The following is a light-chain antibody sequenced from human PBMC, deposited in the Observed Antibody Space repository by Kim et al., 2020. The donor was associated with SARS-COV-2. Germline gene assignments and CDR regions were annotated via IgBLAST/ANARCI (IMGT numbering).Light chain of an antibody. Sequence: DIQMTQSPSSLSASVGDRVTITCRASQSIIRYLNWYQQKPGKAPKLLIYAASSLQSGVPSRFSGSGSGTDLTLTISSLQPEDFATYYCQQSYTTPYTFGQGTKLEI. V-gene: IGKV1-39*01. CDR3: QQSYTTPYT. J-gene: IGKJ2*01. CDR1: QSIIRY. CDR2: AAS.